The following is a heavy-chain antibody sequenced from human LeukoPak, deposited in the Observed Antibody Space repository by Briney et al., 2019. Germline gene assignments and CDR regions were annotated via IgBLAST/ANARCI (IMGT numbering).Heavy chain of an antibody. CDR1: GYTFTSYG. Sequence: ASVKVSCKASGYTFTSYGISWVRQAPGQGLEWMGWISAYNGNTNYAQKLQGRVTMTTDTSTSTAYMELRSLRSDDTAVYYCARVEPAKYCTNGVCYPFDYWGQGTLVTVSS. V-gene: IGHV1-18*01. D-gene: IGHD2-8*01. CDR3: ARVEPAKYCTNGVCYPFDY. CDR2: ISAYNGNT. J-gene: IGHJ4*02.